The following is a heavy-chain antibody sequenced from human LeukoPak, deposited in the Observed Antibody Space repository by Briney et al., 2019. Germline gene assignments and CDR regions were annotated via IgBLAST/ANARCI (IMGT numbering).Heavy chain of an antibody. CDR1: IHRYQLC. D-gene: IGHD6-25*01. V-gene: IGHV3-23*01. Sequence: GGSLRLTRACCLWIHRYQLCHGVGQARGKGLVGVSVISRSGGSKYYADSVKGRFSISRDHSKNTLYLQQNRIRVENTAKYYCAKEDGESNSSGIDWGQGTLVTVSS. CDR3: AKEDGESNSSGID. CDR2: ISRSGGSK. J-gene: IGHJ4*02.